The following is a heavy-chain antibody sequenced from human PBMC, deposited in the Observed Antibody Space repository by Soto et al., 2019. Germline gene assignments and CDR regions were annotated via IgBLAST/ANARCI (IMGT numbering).Heavy chain of an antibody. J-gene: IGHJ4*02. Sequence: SXTLSLTCAVSGGSMSSSNWWSWVRQPPGKGLEWIGEIYHSGSTNYNPSLKSRVTISVDKSKNQFSLKLSSVTAADTAVYYCARRKYSSSWQFDYWGQGTLVTVSS. CDR3: ARRKYSSSWQFDY. CDR2: IYHSGST. CDR1: GGSMSSSNW. D-gene: IGHD6-13*01. V-gene: IGHV4-4*02.